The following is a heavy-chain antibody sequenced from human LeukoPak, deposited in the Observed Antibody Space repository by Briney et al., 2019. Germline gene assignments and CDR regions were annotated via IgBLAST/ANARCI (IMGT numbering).Heavy chain of an antibody. CDR3: ARDLVGATNDYYYGMDV. Sequence: ASVNVSCKASGYTFTSYGISWVRQAPGQGLEWMGWISAYNGNTNYAQKLQGRVTMTTDTSTSTAYMELRSLRSDDTAVYYCARDLVGATNDYYYGMDVWGQGTTVTVSS. J-gene: IGHJ6*02. CDR1: GYTFTSYG. D-gene: IGHD1-26*01. V-gene: IGHV1-18*01. CDR2: ISAYNGNT.